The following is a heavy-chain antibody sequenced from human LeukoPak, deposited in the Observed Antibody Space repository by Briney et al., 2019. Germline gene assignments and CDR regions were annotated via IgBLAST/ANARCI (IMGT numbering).Heavy chain of an antibody. CDR2: INPNSGGT. V-gene: IGHV1-2*04. CDR1: GYTFTGYY. CDR3: ARDRGSARSRRFDY. D-gene: IGHD2-15*01. Sequence: ASVKVSCKASGYTFTGYYMHWVRQAPGQGLEWMGWINPNSGGTNYAQKFQGWVTMTRDTSISTAYMELSRLRSDDTAVYYCARDRGSARSRRFDYWGQGTLVTVSS. J-gene: IGHJ4*02.